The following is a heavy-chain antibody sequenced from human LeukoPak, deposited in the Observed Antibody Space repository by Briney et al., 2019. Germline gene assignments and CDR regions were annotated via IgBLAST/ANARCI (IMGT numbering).Heavy chain of an antibody. CDR1: GYTFTDY. J-gene: IGHJ4*02. D-gene: IGHD6-6*01. CDR2: INPSGGST. Sequence: ASVKVSCKAPGYTFTDYMHWVRQAPGQGLEWMGIINPSGGSTSYAQKFQGRVTMTRDTSTSTVYMELSSLRSEDTAVYYCARVDTIYSSSSEWDFDYWGQGTLVTVSS. CDR3: ARVDTIYSSSSEWDFDY. V-gene: IGHV1-46*01.